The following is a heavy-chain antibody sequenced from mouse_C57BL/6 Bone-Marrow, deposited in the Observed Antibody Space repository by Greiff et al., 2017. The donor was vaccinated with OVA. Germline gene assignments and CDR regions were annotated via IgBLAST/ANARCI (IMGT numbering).Heavy chain of an antibody. D-gene: IGHD2-3*01. CDR2: IYPGSGSI. CDR1: GYTFTSYW. V-gene: IGHV1-55*01. J-gene: IGHJ4*01. CDR3: AREGYYLYYAMDY. Sequence: VQLQQPGAELVKPGASVKMSCKASGYTFTSYWITWVKQRPGQGLEWIGDIYPGSGSINYNEKFKSKATLTVDTSSSTAYMQLSSLTSEDSAVYDCAREGYYLYYAMDYWGQGTSVTVSS.